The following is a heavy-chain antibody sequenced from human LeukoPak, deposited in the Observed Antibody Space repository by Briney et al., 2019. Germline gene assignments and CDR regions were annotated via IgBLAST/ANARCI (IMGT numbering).Heavy chain of an antibody. CDR3: TRDYCSSTSCDAFDI. D-gene: IGHD2-2*01. CDR1: GFTFGDYA. Sequence: PGRSLGLSCTTSGFTFGDYAMSWVRQAPGKGLEWVGFIRSKAYGGTTEYAASVKGRFTISRDDSKSIAYLQMNSLKTEDTAVYYCTRDYCSSTSCDAFDIWGQGTMVTISS. J-gene: IGHJ3*02. V-gene: IGHV3-49*04. CDR2: IRSKAYGGTT.